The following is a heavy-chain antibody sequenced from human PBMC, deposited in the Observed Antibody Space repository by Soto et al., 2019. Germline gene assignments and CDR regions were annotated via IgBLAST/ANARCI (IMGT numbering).Heavy chain of an antibody. V-gene: IGHV4-59*08. D-gene: IGHD6-19*01. Sequence: QVQLQESGPGLVKPSETLSLTCTVSGGSISTYYWSWIRQPPGKGLEWIGCIHDSGNTDYNPSLRXXVXXSLNTSKNQFSLKLSSVTAADTAVYYCASRYSSGWRGVFDVWGRGTLVTVSP. CDR2: IHDSGNT. CDR3: ASRYSSGWRGVFDV. J-gene: IGHJ3*01. CDR1: GGSISTYY.